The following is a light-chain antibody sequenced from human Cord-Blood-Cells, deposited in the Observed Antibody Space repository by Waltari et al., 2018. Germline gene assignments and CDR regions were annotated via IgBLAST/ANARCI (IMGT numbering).Light chain of an antibody. CDR1: QSVSSY. CDR2: DAS. J-gene: IGKJ4*01. CDR3: QQRSNWPPT. V-gene: IGKV3-11*01. Sequence: PGERATLSCRASQSVSSYLAWYQQKPGQAPRLLIYDASNRATGIPARFSGSGSGTDFTLTISSLEPEDFAVYYCQQRSNWPPTFGGGTKVEIK.